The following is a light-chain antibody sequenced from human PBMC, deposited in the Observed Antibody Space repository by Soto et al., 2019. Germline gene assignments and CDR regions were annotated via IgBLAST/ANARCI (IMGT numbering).Light chain of an antibody. V-gene: IGKV1-8*01. Sequence: AIRMTQSPSSLSASTGDRVTITCRASQGISSYLAWYQQKPGKAPKLLIYAASTLQSGVPSRFSGSGSGTDFTLTISCLQSEDFATYYCQQYYSYPLTFGGGTTVEIK. CDR1: QGISSY. J-gene: IGKJ4*01. CDR3: QQYYSYPLT. CDR2: AAS.